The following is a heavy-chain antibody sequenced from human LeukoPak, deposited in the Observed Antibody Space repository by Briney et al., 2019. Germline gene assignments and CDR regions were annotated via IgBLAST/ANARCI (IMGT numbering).Heavy chain of an antibody. D-gene: IGHD3-10*01. J-gene: IGHJ4*02. CDR2: IVVGSGNT. V-gene: IGHV1-58*02. CDR1: GFTFTSSA. Sequence: GASVKVSCKASGFTFTSSAMQWVRQARGQRLEWIGWIVVGSGNTKYSQKFQGRVTITRDTSASTAYMELSSLRSEDTAVYYCARGNYYGSGSLRWGQGTLVTVSS. CDR3: ARGNYYGSGSLR.